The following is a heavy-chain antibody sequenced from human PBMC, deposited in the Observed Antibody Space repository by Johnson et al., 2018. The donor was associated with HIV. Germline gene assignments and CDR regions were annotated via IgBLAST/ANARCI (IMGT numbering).Heavy chain of an antibody. J-gene: IGHJ3*01. CDR3: VTQNDEDAFDV. CDR2: MSHDGNKQ. Sequence: QVQLVESGGGVVRPGGSLKLSCAASGFTFSNHVMHWVRQAPDKGLEWVAVMSHDGNKQHYGESVKGRFSISRDNSRNTLYLQMDSLRVEDTALYYCVTQNDEDAFDVWGQGTKVTVSS. D-gene: IGHD1-1*01. CDR1: GFTFSNHV. V-gene: IGHV3-30*04.